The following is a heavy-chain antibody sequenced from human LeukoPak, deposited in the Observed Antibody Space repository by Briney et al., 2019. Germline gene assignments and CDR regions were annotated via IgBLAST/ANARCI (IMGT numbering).Heavy chain of an antibody. CDR3: ARDKRYYYDSSGYYFDS. J-gene: IGHJ4*02. CDR1: GGSISSYY. V-gene: IGHV4-59*01. Sequence: PSETLSLTCTVSGGSISSYYWSWIRQPPGKGLEWIGYIYYSGSTNYNPSLKSRVTISVDTSKNQFSLKLTSVTAADTAVYYCARDKRYYYDSSGYYFDSWSQGLLVTVSS. CDR2: IYYSGST. D-gene: IGHD3-22*01.